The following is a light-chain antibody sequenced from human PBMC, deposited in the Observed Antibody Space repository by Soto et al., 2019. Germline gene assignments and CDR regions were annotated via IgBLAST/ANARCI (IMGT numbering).Light chain of an antibody. CDR1: QSVSSN. CDR3: QQYGSSLRT. V-gene: IGKV3D-15*02. CDR2: GAS. Sequence: IMMKLSLAAVSVSPKERATLSCRASQSVSSNLAWYQQKPGQAPRLLIYGASTRATGIPARFSGSGSGTDFTLTISSLEPEDFAVYYCQQYGSSLRTFGQGTNVAIK. J-gene: IGKJ1*01.